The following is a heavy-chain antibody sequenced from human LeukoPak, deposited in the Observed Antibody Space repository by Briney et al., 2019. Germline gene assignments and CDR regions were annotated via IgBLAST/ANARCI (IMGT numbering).Heavy chain of an antibody. CDR2: INPNSGGT. J-gene: IGHJ4*02. Sequence: RASVKVSCKASGYTFTGYYMHWVRQAPGQGLEWMGWINPNSGGTNYAQKFQGRVTMTRDTSISTAHMELSRLRSDDTAVYYCARDLRRGIQLWLLWGQGTLVTVSS. V-gene: IGHV1-2*02. CDR1: GYTFTGYY. D-gene: IGHD5-18*01. CDR3: ARDLRRGIQLWLL.